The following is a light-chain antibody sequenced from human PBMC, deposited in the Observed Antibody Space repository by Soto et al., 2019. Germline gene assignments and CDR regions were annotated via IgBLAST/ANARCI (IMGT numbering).Light chain of an antibody. Sequence: QSALTQPASVSGSPGQSITISCTGTSSDIGGYNYVSWYQQHPGKAPKLMIYEVSNRPSGVSNRFSGSKSGNTASLTISGLQAEDEADYDCSSYTTDWPPVFGTGTKVTGL. CDR2: EVS. CDR1: SSDIGGYNY. V-gene: IGLV2-14*01. CDR3: SSYTTDWPPV. J-gene: IGLJ1*01.